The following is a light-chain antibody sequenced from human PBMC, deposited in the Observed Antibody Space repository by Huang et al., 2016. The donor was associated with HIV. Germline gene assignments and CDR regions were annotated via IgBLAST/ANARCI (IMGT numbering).Light chain of an antibody. V-gene: IGKV3-20*01. Sequence: EIVLTQSPGTLFLSPGERATLSCRASQSVSSSYLAWYQQKPGQAPRLVLHGAPSRATGIPDRFSGSGSGTDFTLTISRLEPEDFAVYYCQQYGTSPQTFGQGTKVEIK. CDR1: QSVSSSY. CDR2: GAP. CDR3: QQYGTSPQT. J-gene: IGKJ1*01.